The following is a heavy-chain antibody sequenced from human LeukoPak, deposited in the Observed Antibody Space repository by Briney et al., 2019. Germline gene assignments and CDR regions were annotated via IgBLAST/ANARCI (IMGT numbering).Heavy chain of an antibody. J-gene: IGHJ4*02. V-gene: IGHV1-2*02. CDR3: ARDPGYSSSSFVDY. CDR1: GYTFTGYY. D-gene: IGHD6-6*01. Sequence: AASVKVSCKASGYTFTGYYMHWVRQAPGQGLEWMGWINPNSGGTNYAQKFQGRVTMTRDTSISTAYMELSRLRSDDTAVYYCARDPGYSSSSFVDYWGQGTLVTVFS. CDR2: INPNSGGT.